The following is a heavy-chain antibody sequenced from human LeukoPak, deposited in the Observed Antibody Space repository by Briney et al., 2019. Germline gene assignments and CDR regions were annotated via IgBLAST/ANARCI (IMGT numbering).Heavy chain of an antibody. Sequence: PGGSLRLSCAASGFTFSSSGIHWVRQAPGKGLEWVAVIWYDGSNKYYADSVKGRFTISRDNSKNTLYLQMNSLLAEDTAVYYCARDNDYKFDYWGQGTLVTVSS. CDR2: IWYDGSNK. CDR3: ARDNDYKFDY. D-gene: IGHD4-11*01. CDR1: GFTFSSSG. J-gene: IGHJ4*02. V-gene: IGHV3-33*01.